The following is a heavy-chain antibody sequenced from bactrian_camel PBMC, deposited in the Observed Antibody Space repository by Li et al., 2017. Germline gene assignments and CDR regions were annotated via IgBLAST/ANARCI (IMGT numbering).Heavy chain of an antibody. CDR1: RYDLSPYC. CDR3: AARAPINIAAMVTATGTRCEFGY. CDR2: IANDGSA. V-gene: IGHV3S53*01. Sequence: VQLVESGGGTVQDGGSLTLSCTASRYDLSPYCLAWLRQAPGKEREGVAAIANDGSATYADSVKGRFTISKDSARNSLYLQMNSLKPEDTAMYYCAARAPINIAAMVTATGTRCEFGYWGQGTQVTVS. J-gene: IGHJ6*01. D-gene: IGHD2*01.